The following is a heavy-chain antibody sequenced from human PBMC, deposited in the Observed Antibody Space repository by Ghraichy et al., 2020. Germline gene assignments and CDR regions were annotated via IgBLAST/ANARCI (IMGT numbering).Heavy chain of an antibody. J-gene: IGHJ6*02. CDR1: GFTFSSYW. Sequence: GGSLRLSCAASGFTFSSYWMSWVRQAPGKGLEWVANIKQDGSEKYYVDSVKGRFTISRDNAKNSLYLQMNSLRAEDTAVYYCARNRGTRYGGNSAYYYYGMDVWGQGTTVTVSS. CDR2: IKQDGSEK. CDR3: ARNRGTRYGGNSAYYYYGMDV. V-gene: IGHV3-7*01. D-gene: IGHD4-23*01.